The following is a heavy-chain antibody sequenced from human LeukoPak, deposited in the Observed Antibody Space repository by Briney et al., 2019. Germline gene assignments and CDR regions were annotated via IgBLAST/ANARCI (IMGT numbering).Heavy chain of an antibody. J-gene: IGHJ3*02. Sequence: KPGGSLRLSCAVSGCTFSSYSMNWVRQAPGKGLEWVSSISSSSSYIYYADSVKGRFTISRDNAKNSLYLQMNSLRAEDTAVYYCARVVVAATVLLDAFDIWGQGTMVTVSS. D-gene: IGHD2-15*01. CDR2: ISSSSSYI. V-gene: IGHV3-21*01. CDR1: GCTFSSYS. CDR3: ARVVVAATVLLDAFDI.